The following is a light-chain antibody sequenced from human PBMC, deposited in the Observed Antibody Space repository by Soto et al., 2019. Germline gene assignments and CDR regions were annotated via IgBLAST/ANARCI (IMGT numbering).Light chain of an antibody. J-gene: IGLJ2*01. V-gene: IGLV2-14*03. CDR3: TSWTTSTTMI. CDR2: DVN. Sequence: QSVLTQPASVSGSPGQSITISCTGTRSDIGAYNFVSWYQQHPGEVPKLILYDVNVRPSGVSNRFSGSKSGNTASLTISGLQAEYEADYYCTSWTTSTTMIFGGGTKHTVL. CDR1: RSDIGAYNF.